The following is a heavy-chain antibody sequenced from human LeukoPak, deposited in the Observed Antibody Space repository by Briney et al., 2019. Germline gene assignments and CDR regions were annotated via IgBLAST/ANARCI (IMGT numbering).Heavy chain of an antibody. Sequence: PSETLSLTCSVSGGSIRNYFWSWIRQPPGKGLEWIGYIYYSGSTNYNPSLKSRVTISVDTSKNQFSLKLSSVTAADTAVYYCARTYYDILTGYGNFDYWGQGTLVTVSS. J-gene: IGHJ4*02. CDR2: IYYSGST. CDR3: ARTYYDILTGYGNFDY. D-gene: IGHD3-9*01. CDR1: GGSIRNYF. V-gene: IGHV4-59*01.